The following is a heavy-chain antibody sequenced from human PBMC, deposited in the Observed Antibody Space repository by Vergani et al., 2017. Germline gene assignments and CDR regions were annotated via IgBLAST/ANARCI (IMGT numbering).Heavy chain of an antibody. Sequence: EVQLVESGGVVVQPGGSLRLSCAASGFTFDDYTMHWVRQAPGKGLEWVSLISWDGGSTYYADSVKGRFTISRDNSKNSLYLQMNSLRAEDTAVYYCAKGPALIQLWPGGDYWGQGTLVTVSS. D-gene: IGHD5-18*01. CDR1: GFTFDDYT. J-gene: IGHJ4*02. CDR3: AKGPALIQLWPGGDY. V-gene: IGHV3-43*01. CDR2: ISWDGGST.